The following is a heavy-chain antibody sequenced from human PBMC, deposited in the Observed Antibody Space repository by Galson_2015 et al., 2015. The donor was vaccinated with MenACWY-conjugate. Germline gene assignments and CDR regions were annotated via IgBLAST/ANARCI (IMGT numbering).Heavy chain of an antibody. V-gene: IGHV5-51*01. J-gene: IGHJ4*02. CDR2: IYPGDSDT. CDR3: ARQGFGSSSLDY. D-gene: IGHD6-6*01. Sequence: QSGAEVIKPGEPLTISCKGSGYTFPSDWIGWVRQMPGKGLEWMGIIYPGDSDTRYTPSFQGHVTISADKSINTAYLQWGSLEASDTAMYYRARQGFGSSSLDYWGQGTLVTVSS. CDR1: GYTFPSDW.